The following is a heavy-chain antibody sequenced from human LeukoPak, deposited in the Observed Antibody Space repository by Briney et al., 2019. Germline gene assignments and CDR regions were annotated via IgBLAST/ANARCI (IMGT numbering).Heavy chain of an antibody. D-gene: IGHD3-10*01. Sequence: GESLKISCKGSGYSFTAYWIGWVRQMPGKGLEWMGIIYPGDSDTRYSPSFQGQVTISAGKSISTAYLQWSSLKASDTAMYYCARGGSTMVTPYYVDYWGQGNLVTVSS. CDR2: IYPGDSDT. V-gene: IGHV5-51*01. CDR1: GYSFTAYW. CDR3: ARGGSTMVTPYYVDY. J-gene: IGHJ4*02.